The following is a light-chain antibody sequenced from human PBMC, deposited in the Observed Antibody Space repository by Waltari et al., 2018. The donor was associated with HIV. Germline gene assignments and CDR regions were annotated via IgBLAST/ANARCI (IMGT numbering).Light chain of an antibody. CDR1: SSDVGGYDY. Sequence: QSALTQPASMSGSPGQSITISCTGTSSDVGGYDYVSWYQQHPGKAPKLMISDVSNRPSGVSNRFSGSKSGTTASLTISGLQAEDEADYYCSSYTKGTSLRVFGTGTTVTVL. CDR3: SSYTKGTSLRV. J-gene: IGLJ1*01. V-gene: IGLV2-14*01. CDR2: DVS.